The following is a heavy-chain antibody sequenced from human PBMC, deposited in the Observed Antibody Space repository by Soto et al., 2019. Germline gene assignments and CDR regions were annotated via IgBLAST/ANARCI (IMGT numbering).Heavy chain of an antibody. Sequence: SVQVFWKASGRALGSCASSWVPQAPRQGLEWMGGIIPIFGTANYAQKLQGRVTMTTDTSTSTAYMELSSLRSEDTAVYYCASVDSSGFPIDYWGQGTLVTLSA. D-gene: IGHD3-22*01. CDR3: ASVDSSGFPIDY. CDR1: GRALGSCA. CDR2: IIPIFGTA. J-gene: IGHJ4*02. V-gene: IGHV1-69*05.